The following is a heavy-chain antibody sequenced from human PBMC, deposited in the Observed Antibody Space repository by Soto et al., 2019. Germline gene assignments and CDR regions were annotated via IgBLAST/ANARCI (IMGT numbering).Heavy chain of an antibody. J-gene: IGHJ4*02. D-gene: IGHD6-19*01. CDR2: VKQDGSEI. V-gene: IGHV3-7*05. CDR3: ARDPGISSGWYYFDY. CDR1: GFTFSNHW. Sequence: EVHLVESGGGLVQSGGSLRLSCAASGFTFSNHWMTWVRQAPGKGLEWVASVKQDGSEIYYGDSVKGRFTISRDNAKNSLFVQLNSLRAEDTAMYYCARDPGISSGWYYFDYWGQGTLVTVSS.